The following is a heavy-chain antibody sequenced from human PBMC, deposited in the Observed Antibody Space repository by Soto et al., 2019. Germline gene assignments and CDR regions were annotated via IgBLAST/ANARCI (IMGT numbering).Heavy chain of an antibody. Sequence: PGEPLKISCNGSGYSFTIYWIGWVRQMPGKGLEWMGIIYPGDSDTRYSPSFQGQVTISADKSISTAYLQWSSLKASDTAMYYCARHVALFAWFDPWGQGTLVTVSS. CDR2: IYPGDSDT. CDR1: GYSFTIYW. J-gene: IGHJ5*02. D-gene: IGHD3-10*01. V-gene: IGHV5-51*01. CDR3: ARHVALFAWFDP.